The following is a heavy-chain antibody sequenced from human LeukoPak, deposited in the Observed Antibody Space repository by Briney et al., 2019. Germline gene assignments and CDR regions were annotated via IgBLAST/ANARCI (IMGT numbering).Heavy chain of an antibody. V-gene: IGHV3-23*01. Sequence: GGSLRLSCAASGFTFSSYAMSWVRQAPGKGLEWVSAISGSGGSTYYADSVKGRFTISGDNSKNTLYLQMNSLRAEDTAVYYCAKDGYYYGSGSYRDYFDYWGQGTLVTVSS. CDR2: ISGSGGST. CDR1: GFTFSSYA. D-gene: IGHD3-10*01. J-gene: IGHJ4*02. CDR3: AKDGYYYGSGSYRDYFDY.